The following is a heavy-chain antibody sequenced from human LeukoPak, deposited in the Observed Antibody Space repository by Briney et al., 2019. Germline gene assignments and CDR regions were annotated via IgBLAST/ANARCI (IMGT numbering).Heavy chain of an antibody. CDR1: GFTFSSYG. D-gene: IGHD4-17*01. Sequence: PGRSLRLSCAASGFTFSSYGMHWVRQAPGKGLEWVAVIWYDGSNKYYADSVKGRFTISRDNSKNTLYLQMNSLRAEDTAVYYCARGSGDYENYAFDIWGQGTMVTVSS. CDR2: IWYDGSNK. V-gene: IGHV3-33*01. CDR3: ARGSGDYENYAFDI. J-gene: IGHJ3*02.